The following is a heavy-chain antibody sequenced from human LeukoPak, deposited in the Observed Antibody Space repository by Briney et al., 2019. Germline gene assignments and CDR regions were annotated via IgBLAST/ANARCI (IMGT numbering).Heavy chain of an antibody. V-gene: IGHV3-7*01. CDR3: ARKAGTPFDY. D-gene: IGHD1-7*01. Sequence: GGSLRLSCAASGFTFSSYWMSWARQTSWKGLEWVANIKQDGSEKYYVDSVKGRFTISRDNAKNSLYLQMNSLRAEDTAVYYCARKAGTPFDYWGQGTLVTVSS. CDR2: IKQDGSEK. J-gene: IGHJ4*02. CDR1: GFTFSSYW.